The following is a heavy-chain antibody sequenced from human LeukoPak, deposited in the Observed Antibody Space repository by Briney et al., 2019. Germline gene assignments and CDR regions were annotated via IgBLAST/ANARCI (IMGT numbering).Heavy chain of an antibody. V-gene: IGHV3-30-3*01. J-gene: IGHJ4*02. CDR1: GLTFSNYA. Sequence: GGSLRLSCVASGLTFSNYAMHWVRQAPGKGLEWVAVISYDGINKYYADSVKGRFTISRDNSKNTLYLQMSSLRPEDTAVYYCARAFCGGDCYYSFDYWGQGTLVTVSS. CDR2: ISYDGINK. CDR3: ARAFCGGDCYYSFDY. D-gene: IGHD2-21*02.